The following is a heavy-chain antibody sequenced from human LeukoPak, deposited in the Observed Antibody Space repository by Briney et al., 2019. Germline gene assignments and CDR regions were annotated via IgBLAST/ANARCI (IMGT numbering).Heavy chain of an antibody. V-gene: IGHV3-48*03. D-gene: IGHD6-19*01. J-gene: IGHJ4*01. CDR1: GFTFSSYE. CDR2: ISSSGSTI. CDR3: AKDREPDSGWNFDY. Sequence: GGSLRLSCAASGFTFSSYEMNWVRQAPGKGLEWVSYISSSGSTIYYADPVKGRFTISRDSSKNTLYLQMNSLRVDDTAIYYCAKDREPDSGWNFDYWGQGTLVIVSS.